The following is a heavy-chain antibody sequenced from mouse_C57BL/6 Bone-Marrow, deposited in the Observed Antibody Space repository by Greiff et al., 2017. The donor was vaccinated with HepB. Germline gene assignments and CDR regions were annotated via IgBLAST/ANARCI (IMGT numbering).Heavy chain of an antibody. D-gene: IGHD4-1*01. J-gene: IGHJ2*01. CDR2: ITPGSGGT. Sequence: QVQLQQSGAELVRPGTSVKLSCKASGYAFTNYLIEWVKQRPGQGLAWIGVITPGSGGTNYNEKFKGQATLTADKSSSTAYMQLSSLTSEDAAVYVCARWIWDGGDCDYWGQGTTLTVSS. CDR1: GYAFTNYL. V-gene: IGHV1-54*01. CDR3: ARWIWDGGDCDY.